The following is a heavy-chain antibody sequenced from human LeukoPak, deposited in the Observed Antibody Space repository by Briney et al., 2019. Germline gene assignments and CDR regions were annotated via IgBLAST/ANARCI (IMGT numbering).Heavy chain of an antibody. J-gene: IGHJ5*02. CDR3: AKGRRISVTTTISWFDP. D-gene: IGHD2/OR15-2a*01. CDR2: ISGSGGST. CDR1: GFTFSSYG. V-gene: IGHV3-23*01. Sequence: GGTLRLSCAASGFTFSSYGMSWVRQAPGKGLEWVSAISGSGGSTYYADSVKGRFTISRGNSYKTLYLQMDSLRVEDTAVYYCAKGRRISVTTTISWFDPWGQGTLVTVSS.